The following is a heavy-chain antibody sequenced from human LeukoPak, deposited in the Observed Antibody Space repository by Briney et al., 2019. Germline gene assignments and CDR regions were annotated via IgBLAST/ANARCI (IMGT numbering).Heavy chain of an antibody. Sequence: GASVKVSCKASGYTFTSYGISWVRQAPGQGLEWMGRIIPILGIANYAQKFQGRVTITADKSTSTAYMELSSLRSEDTAVYYCARATVTTRGYYYYGMDVWGQGTTVTVSS. V-gene: IGHV1-69*04. CDR3: ARATVTTRGYYYYGMDV. J-gene: IGHJ6*02. CDR2: IIPILGIA. D-gene: IGHD4-17*01. CDR1: GYTFTSYG.